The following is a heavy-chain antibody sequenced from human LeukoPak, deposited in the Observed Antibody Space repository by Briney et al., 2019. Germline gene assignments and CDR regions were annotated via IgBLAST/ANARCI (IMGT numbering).Heavy chain of an antibody. CDR2: ISSSGSTI. V-gene: IGHV3-48*03. Sequence: GGSLRLSCAASGFTFSSYEMNWVRQAPGKGLEWVSYISSSGSTIYYADSVKGRFTISRDNAKNSLYLQMNSLRAEDTAVYYCARGLDVATDRKRFDYWGQGTLVTVSS. CDR3: ARGLDVATDRKRFDY. J-gene: IGHJ4*02. CDR1: GFTFSSYE.